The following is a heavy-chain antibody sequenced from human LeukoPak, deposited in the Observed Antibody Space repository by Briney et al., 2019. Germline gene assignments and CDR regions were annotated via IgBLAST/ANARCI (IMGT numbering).Heavy chain of an antibody. CDR3: AREKGGWYYFDY. V-gene: IGHV1-46*01. Sequence: ASVKVSCKASGYTFTSYYMHWVRQAPGQGLEWMGIISSSGGSTSYTQKFQGRVTLTRDMSTSTVYMELSSLTSEDTAVYYCAREKGGWYYFDYWGQGTLVTVSS. D-gene: IGHD6-19*01. CDR1: GYTFTSYY. CDR2: ISSSGGST. J-gene: IGHJ4*02.